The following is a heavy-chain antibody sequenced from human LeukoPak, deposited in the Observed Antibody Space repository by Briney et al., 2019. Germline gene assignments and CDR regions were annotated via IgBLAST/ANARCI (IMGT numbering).Heavy chain of an antibody. D-gene: IGHD4-17*01. CDR2: MNPNSGNT. Sequence: ASVKVSCKASGYTFTSYDINWVRQATGQGLEWMGWMNPNSGNTGYAQKFQGRVTMTRNTSISTAYMELSSLRSEDTAVYYCARYCDYANAFDIWGQGTMVTVSS. CDR3: ARYCDYANAFDI. J-gene: IGHJ3*02. V-gene: IGHV1-8*01. CDR1: GYTFTSYD.